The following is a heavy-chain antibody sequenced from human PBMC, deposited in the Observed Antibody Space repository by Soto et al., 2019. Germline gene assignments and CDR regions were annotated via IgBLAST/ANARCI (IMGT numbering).Heavy chain of an antibody. V-gene: IGHV3-30*18. CDR1: GFTFSSYG. CDR3: AKSDSATSYADAFDI. D-gene: IGHD2-15*01. J-gene: IGHJ3*02. CDR2: ISYDGSNK. Sequence: GGSLRLSCAASGFTFSSYGMHWVRQAPGKGLEWVAVISYDGSNKYYADSVKGRFTISRDNSKNTLYLQMNSLRAEDTAVYYCAKSDSATSYADAFDIWGQGTMVTVSS.